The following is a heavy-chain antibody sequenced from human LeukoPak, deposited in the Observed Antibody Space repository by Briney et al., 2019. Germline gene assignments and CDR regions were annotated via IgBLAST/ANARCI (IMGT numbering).Heavy chain of an antibody. CDR1: GFTFSGSA. J-gene: IGHJ4*02. V-gene: IGHV3-73*01. CDR2: IRSKANSYAT. CDR3: VRQLYSSGWFYFDS. D-gene: IGHD6-19*01. Sequence: GGSLRLSCAASGFTFSGSAIHRVRQASGKGLEWVGRIRSKANSYATEYAASVKGRFTVSRDDSKSTAYLQMNSLKTEDTAVYYCVRQLYSSGWFYFDSWGQGTLVTVSS.